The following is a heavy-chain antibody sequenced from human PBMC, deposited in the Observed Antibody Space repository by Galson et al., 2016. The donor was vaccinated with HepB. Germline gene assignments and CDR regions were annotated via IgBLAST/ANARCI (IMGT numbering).Heavy chain of an antibody. CDR3: ARDTEGAADL. J-gene: IGHJ4*02. CDR2: IYTSGTS. CDR1: GGSISSGSYY. D-gene: IGHD1-26*01. Sequence: TLSLTCTVSGGSISSGSYYWSWIRQPAGKGLEWIGRIYTSGTSTYSPSLKSRVTISVEESKNQFSLKLSSVTAADTAVYYCARDTEGAADLWGQGTLVTVSS. V-gene: IGHV4-61*02.